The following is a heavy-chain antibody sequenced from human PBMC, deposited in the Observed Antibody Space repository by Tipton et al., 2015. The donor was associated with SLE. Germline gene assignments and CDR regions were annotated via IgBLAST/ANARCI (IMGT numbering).Heavy chain of an antibody. CDR2: IYFSGRT. J-gene: IGHJ4*02. Sequence: LRLSCTVSGGSISSGGHYWTWIRQHPGKGLEFIAFIYFSGRTYYSPSLKSRVTISVDTSENQFSLKLSSVTAADTAVYYCANFGSGGFDYWGQGILVTVSS. CDR1: GGSISSGGHY. CDR3: ANFGSGGFDY. V-gene: IGHV4-31*02. D-gene: IGHD6-19*01.